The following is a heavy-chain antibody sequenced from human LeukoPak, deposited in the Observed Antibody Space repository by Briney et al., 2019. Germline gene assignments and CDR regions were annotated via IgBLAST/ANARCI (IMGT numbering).Heavy chain of an antibody. D-gene: IGHD7-27*01. CDR3: VRDLGHSRHYFEY. V-gene: IGHV3-7*01. CDR2: ISQDGSET. CDR1: GFPFNSFF. Sequence: GGSLRLSCAAPGFPFNSFFLNWVRLTPGRELEWVACISQDGSETFYMDSVRGRFIISRDNTKNSLYLQMDSLRAEDTAVYFCVRDLGHSRHYFEYWGQGALVTVSS. J-gene: IGHJ4*02.